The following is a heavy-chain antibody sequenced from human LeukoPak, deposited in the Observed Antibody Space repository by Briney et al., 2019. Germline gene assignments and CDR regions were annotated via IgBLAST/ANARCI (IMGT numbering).Heavy chain of an antibody. D-gene: IGHD1-26*01. CDR3: ARGNIVGASLFDY. CDR2: ISSSGSTI. J-gene: IGHJ4*02. V-gene: IGHV3-48*01. CDR1: GFTFRSYS. Sequence: GGSLRLSCAASGFTFRSYSMNWVRQAPGKGLEWVSYISSSGSTIYYADSVKGRLTISRDNAKNSLYLQMNSLRADDTAVYYCARGNIVGASLFDYWGQGNLVTVSS.